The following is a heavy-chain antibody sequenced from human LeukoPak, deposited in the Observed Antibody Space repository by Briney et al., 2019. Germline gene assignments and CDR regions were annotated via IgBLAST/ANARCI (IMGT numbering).Heavy chain of an antibody. CDR1: GSSVSSHY. V-gene: IGHV4-39*01. CDR3: ATISRHFDY. D-gene: IGHD3-9*01. CDR2: IYYSGST. J-gene: IGHJ4*02. Sequence: PSETLSLTCTVSGSSVSSHYWGWIRQPPGKGLEWSGSIYYSGSTYYNPSLKSRVTISVDTSKNLFSLKLSSVTAADTAVYYCATISRHFDYWGQGTLVTVSS.